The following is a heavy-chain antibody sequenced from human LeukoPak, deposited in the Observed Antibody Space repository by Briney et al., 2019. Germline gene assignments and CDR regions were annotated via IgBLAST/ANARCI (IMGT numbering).Heavy chain of an antibody. V-gene: IGHV3-74*01. J-gene: IGHJ4*02. CDR3: ARDFSANYYDSSGYYTS. CDR1: GFTFSSYW. D-gene: IGHD3-22*01. CDR2: INSDGSST. Sequence: GGSLRRSCAASGFTFSSYWMHWVRQAPGKGLVWVSRINSDGSSTSYADSVKGRFTISRDNAKNTLYLQMNSLRAEDTAVYYCARDFSANYYDSSGYYTSWGQGTLVTVSS.